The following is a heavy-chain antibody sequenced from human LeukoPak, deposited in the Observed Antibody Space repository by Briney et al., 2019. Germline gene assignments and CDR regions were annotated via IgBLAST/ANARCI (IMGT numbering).Heavy chain of an antibody. CDR2: VSDDGSNK. D-gene: IGHD6-13*01. Sequence: WVRQAPGKGLEWVAVVSDDGSNKHYADSVKGRFTISRDNSKNTLYLQINSLRAEDTAVYYCAKEKELAAVVDYWGQGTLVTVSS. J-gene: IGHJ4*02. V-gene: IGHV3-30-3*02. CDR3: AKEKELAAVVDY.